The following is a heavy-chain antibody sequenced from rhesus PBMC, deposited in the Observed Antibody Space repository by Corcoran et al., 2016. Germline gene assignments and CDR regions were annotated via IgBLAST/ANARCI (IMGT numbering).Heavy chain of an antibody. J-gene: IGHJ2*01. D-gene: IGHD1-1*01. Sequence: QVQLQESGPGLVKPSETLSLTCAVSGYSISSNYWSWIRQPPGKGLEWIGYIYGSSGSTSSNPSLKSRVTISTDTSKNQFSLKLSFVTAADTAVYYCARGAGWNYGYWYFDLWGPGTPITISS. CDR3: ARGAGWNYGYWYFDL. CDR2: IYGSSGST. V-gene: IGHV4-147*01. CDR1: GYSISSNY.